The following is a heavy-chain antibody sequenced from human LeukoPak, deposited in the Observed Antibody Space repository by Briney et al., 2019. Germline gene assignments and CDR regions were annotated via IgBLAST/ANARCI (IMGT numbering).Heavy chain of an antibody. Sequence: PGGSLRFSCAASGFTFSSYAMSWVRQAPGKGLEWVSAISGSGGSTYYADSVKGRFTISRDNSKNTLYLQINSLRAEDTAVYYCATRVVVINTDYWGQGTLVTVSS. CDR1: GFTFSSYA. CDR3: ATRVVVINTDY. D-gene: IGHD3-22*01. CDR2: ISGSGGST. J-gene: IGHJ4*02. V-gene: IGHV3-23*01.